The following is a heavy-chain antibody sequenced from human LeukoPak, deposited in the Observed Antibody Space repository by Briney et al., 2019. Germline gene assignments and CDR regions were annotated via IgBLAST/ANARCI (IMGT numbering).Heavy chain of an antibody. V-gene: IGHV4-59*01. J-gene: IGHJ4*02. CDR3: ARVRSVTYFDY. CDR2: IYYSGST. CDR1: GGSISSYY. D-gene: IGHD4-17*01. Sequence: SETLSLTCTVSGGSISSYYWSWIRQPPGKGLEWIGYIYYSGSTNYNPSPKSRVTISVDTSKNKFSLKLSSVTAADTAVYYCARVRSVTYFDYWGQGTLVTVSS.